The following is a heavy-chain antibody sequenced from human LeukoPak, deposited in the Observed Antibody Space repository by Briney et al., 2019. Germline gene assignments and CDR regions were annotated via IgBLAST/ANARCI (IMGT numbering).Heavy chain of an antibody. J-gene: IGHJ6*03. D-gene: IGHD3-22*01. Sequence: PGGSLRLSCAASGFTFEDSAMHWVRQAPGRGLEWVSLITGDGTTTYYADSVKGRFTISRDNNKKSLYLQMHSLRTEDTAFYYCAKPNNYYDSSGYPVAYYYYSYMDVWGKGATVTVSS. V-gene: IGHV3-43*02. CDR2: ITGDGTTT. CDR3: AKPNNYYDSSGYPVAYYYYSYMDV. CDR1: GFTFEDSA.